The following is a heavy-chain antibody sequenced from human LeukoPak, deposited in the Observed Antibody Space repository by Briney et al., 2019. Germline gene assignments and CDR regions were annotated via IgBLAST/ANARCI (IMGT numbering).Heavy chain of an antibody. CDR1: GFTFSHYT. Sequence: GGSLRLSCAASGFTFSHYTMNWVRQAPGKGLEWVSSMSSSSTYIYYADSVKGRFTISRDNAKNSLYLQMNSLRAGDTAVYYCARRGGGPAAAGTKEDDAFDIWGQGTMVTVSS. D-gene: IGHD6-13*01. J-gene: IGHJ3*02. V-gene: IGHV3-21*01. CDR3: ARRGGGPAAAGTKEDDAFDI. CDR2: MSSSSTYI.